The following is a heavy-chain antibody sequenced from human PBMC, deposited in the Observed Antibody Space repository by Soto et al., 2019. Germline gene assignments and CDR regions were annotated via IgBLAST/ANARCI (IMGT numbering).Heavy chain of an antibody. CDR1: GGSFSGYY. V-gene: IGHV4-34*01. J-gene: IGHJ6*02. CDR2: INHSGST. CDR3: ARGGYCSSTSCYTRYYYYYGMDV. D-gene: IGHD2-2*02. Sequence: SETLSLTCAVYGGSFSGYYWSWIRQPPGKGLEWIGEINHSGSTNYNPSLKSRATISVDTSKNQFSLKLSSVTAADTAVYYCARGGYCSSTSCYTRYYYYYGMDVWGQGTTVTVSS.